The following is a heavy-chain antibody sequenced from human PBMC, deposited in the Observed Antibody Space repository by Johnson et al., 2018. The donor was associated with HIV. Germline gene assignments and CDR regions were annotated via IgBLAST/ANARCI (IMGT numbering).Heavy chain of an antibody. J-gene: IGHJ3*02. CDR1: GFTFDDYG. V-gene: IGHV3-20*04. CDR2: INWNGGST. D-gene: IGHD1-26*01. Sequence: VQLVESGGGLVQPGGSLRLSCAASGFTFDDYGMSWVRQAPGKGLEWVSGINWNGGSTGYADSVKGRFTISRDNAKNSLYLQMHSLRAEDTALDWCAREGSMGALGALDIWGQWTMVTVSS. CDR3: AREGSMGALGALDI.